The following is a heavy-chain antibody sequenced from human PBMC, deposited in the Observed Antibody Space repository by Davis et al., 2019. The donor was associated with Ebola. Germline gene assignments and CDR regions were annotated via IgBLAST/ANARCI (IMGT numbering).Heavy chain of an antibody. CDR3: ARDVRYYDFWSGYPSRGYGMDV. D-gene: IGHD3-3*01. Sequence: GESLKTPCAASGFTVSSNYMSWVRQAPGKGLAWVSVIYSGGSTYYADSVKGRFTISRDNSKNTLYLQMNSLRAEDTAVYYCARDVRYYDFWSGYPSRGYGMDVWGQGTTVTVSS. V-gene: IGHV3-66*01. CDR2: IYSGGST. CDR1: GFTVSSNY. J-gene: IGHJ6*02.